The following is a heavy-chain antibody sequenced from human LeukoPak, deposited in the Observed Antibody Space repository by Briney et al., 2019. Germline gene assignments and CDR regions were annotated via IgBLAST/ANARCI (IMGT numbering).Heavy chain of an antibody. D-gene: IGHD5-24*01. CDR3: GSGRDAYKVGY. CDR1: GGSISSFDSY. V-gene: IGHV4-31*03. J-gene: IGHJ4*02. CDR2: FYYSGST. Sequence: NASQTLSLTCTVSGGSISSFDSYWNWIRQHPGKGLEWIGCFYYSGSTYFNPTLKSRVTISVDTSKIQSSLNLSSVTAAYTAVYYCGSGRDAYKVGYWGQGTLVTVSS.